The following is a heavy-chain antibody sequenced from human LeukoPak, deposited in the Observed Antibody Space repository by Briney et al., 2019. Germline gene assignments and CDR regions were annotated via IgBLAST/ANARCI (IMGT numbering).Heavy chain of an antibody. CDR2: INPSNSYT. J-gene: IGHJ4*02. Sequence: GESLKISCKGSGYIFTSYWISWVRQMPGKGLEWMGRINPSNSYTNYNPSFQGHVTFSVDKSIATAYLQWPTLKASDIAMYYCARGGWLDDYWGQGTLVTVSS. V-gene: IGHV5-10-1*01. D-gene: IGHD6-19*01. CDR1: GYIFTSYW. CDR3: ARGGWLDDY.